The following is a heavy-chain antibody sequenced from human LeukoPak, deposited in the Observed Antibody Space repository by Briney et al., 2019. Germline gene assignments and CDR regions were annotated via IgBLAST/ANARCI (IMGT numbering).Heavy chain of an antibody. V-gene: IGHV1-3*01. J-gene: IGHJ3*02. CDR2: INAGNGNT. CDR3: ARDSSRGWDDAFDI. D-gene: IGHD3-10*01. CDR1: GYTFTSYA. Sequence: ASVKVSCKASGYTFTSYAMHWVRQAPGQRLEWMGWINAGNGNTKYSQKFQGRVTITRDTSASTAYMELSSLRSEDTAVYYCARDSSRGWDDAFDIWGQGTMVTVSS.